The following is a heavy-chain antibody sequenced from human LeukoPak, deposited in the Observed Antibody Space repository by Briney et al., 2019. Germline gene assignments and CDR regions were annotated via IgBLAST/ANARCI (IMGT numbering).Heavy chain of an antibody. CDR3: ARGIVGATTVGY. J-gene: IGHJ4*02. CDR1: GFTFSTYW. V-gene: IGHV3-7*04. Sequence: GGSLRLSCAASGFTFSTYWMSWVRQAPGKGLEWVANIRQDGSEKYYVDSVKGRFTISRDNAKNSLYLQMNSLRAEDTAVYYCARGIVGATTVGYWGQGTLVTVSS. CDR2: IRQDGSEK. D-gene: IGHD1-26*01.